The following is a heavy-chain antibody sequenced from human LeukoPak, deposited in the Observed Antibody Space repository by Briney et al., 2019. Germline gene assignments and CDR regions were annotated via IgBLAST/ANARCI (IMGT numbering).Heavy chain of an antibody. Sequence: PSETLSLTCAVYGESFNGYYWSRIRQPPGKGLEWIGEINHSGSTNYNPSLKSRVTISVDTSKNQFSPKLSSVTAADTAVYYCARGGYQAWFDPWGQGTLVTVSS. CDR3: ARGGYQAWFDP. D-gene: IGHD2-2*01. CDR2: INHSGST. V-gene: IGHV4-34*01. J-gene: IGHJ5*02. CDR1: GESFNGYY.